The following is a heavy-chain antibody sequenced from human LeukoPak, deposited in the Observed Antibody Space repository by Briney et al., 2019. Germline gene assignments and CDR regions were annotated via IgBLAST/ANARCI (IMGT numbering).Heavy chain of an antibody. V-gene: IGHV3-23*01. Sequence: GGSLRLSCAASGFTFSSYAMHWVRQAPGKGLEWVSAISGGAGNTYYADSVKGRFTISRGSSRNTLFLQMNSLRAEDTAVYYCAKGMTFQYYYSMDVWGQGTSVTVSS. D-gene: IGHD2/OR15-2a*01. CDR1: GFTFSSYA. CDR3: AKGMTFQYYYSMDV. CDR2: ISGGAGNT. J-gene: IGHJ6*02.